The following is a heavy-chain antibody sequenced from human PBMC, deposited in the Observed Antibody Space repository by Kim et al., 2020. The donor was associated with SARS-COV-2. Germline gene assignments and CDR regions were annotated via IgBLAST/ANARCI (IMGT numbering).Heavy chain of an antibody. CDR2: IRSKANSYAT. J-gene: IGHJ4*02. CDR1: GFTFSGSA. V-gene: IGHV3-73*01. CDR3: TRHGSIAAAGNRSDY. D-gene: IGHD6-13*01. Sequence: GGSLRLSCAASGFTFSGSAMHWVRQASGKGLEWVGRIRSKANSYATAYAASVKGRFTISRDDSKNTAYLQMNSLKTEDTAVYYCTRHGSIAAAGNRSDYWGQGTLVTVSS.